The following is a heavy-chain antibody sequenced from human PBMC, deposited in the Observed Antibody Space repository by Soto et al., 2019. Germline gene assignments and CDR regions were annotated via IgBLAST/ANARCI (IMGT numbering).Heavy chain of an antibody. V-gene: IGHV1-3*04. CDR3: ARGSGAQRGLLWDLYLNS. CDR1: GYTFTDHA. Sequence: QVQLVQSGAEGKRPGASVKVFCKASGYTFTDHAIHWLRQAPGQSLEWMGWIYTGNGNTKYIQRFQGRVTFTRDTSANTVYMEVSSLSSEDTAVYYCARGSGAQRGLLWDLYLNSWGQGTLVTVSS. CDR2: IYTGNGNT. D-gene: IGHD2-15*01. J-gene: IGHJ4*02.